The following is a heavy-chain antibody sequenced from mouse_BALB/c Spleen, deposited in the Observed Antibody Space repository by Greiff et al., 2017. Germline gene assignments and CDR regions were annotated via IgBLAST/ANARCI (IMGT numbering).Heavy chain of an antibody. D-gene: IGHD2-4*01. V-gene: IGHV1-9*01. CDR3: AREGSTMITTGAWFAY. CDR2: ILPGSGST. J-gene: IGHJ3*01. CDR1: GYTFSSYW. Sequence: QVQLQQSGAELMKPGASVKISCKATGYTFSSYWIEWVKQRPGHGLEWIGEILPGSGSTNYNEKFKGKATFTADTSSNTAYMQLSSLTSEDSAVYYCAREGSTMITTGAWFAYWGQGTLVTVSA.